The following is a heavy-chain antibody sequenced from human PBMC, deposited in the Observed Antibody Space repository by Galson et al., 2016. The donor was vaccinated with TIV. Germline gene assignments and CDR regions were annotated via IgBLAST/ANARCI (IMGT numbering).Heavy chain of an antibody. V-gene: IGHV3-53*01. CDR3: AREGRGAAYPNNFDY. Sequence: SLRLSCAASGFSVSYKHMIWVRQTPGKGLGWVSLIYSNDNTYYADSVKGRFTISRDNSKNTLYLQMNSLTAEDTAIYYCAREGRGAAYPNNFDYWGQGTLSPSPQ. J-gene: IGHJ4*02. CDR1: GFSVSYKH. D-gene: IGHD1-26*01. CDR2: IYSNDNT.